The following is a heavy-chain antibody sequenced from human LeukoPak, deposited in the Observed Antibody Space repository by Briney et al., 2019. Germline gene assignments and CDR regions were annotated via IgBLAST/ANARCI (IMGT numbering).Heavy chain of an antibody. CDR3: ASCPYYYDSSGYYYVLGYYYYYGMDV. V-gene: IGHV1-69*04. CDR1: GGTFSSYA. CDR2: IIPILGIA. Sequence: GAPVKVSCKASGGTFSSYAISWVRQAPGQGLEWMGRIIPILGIANYAQKFQGRVTITADKSTSTAYMELSSLRSEDTAVYYCASCPYYYDSSGYYYVLGYYYYYGMDVWGQGTTVTVSS. J-gene: IGHJ6*02. D-gene: IGHD3-22*01.